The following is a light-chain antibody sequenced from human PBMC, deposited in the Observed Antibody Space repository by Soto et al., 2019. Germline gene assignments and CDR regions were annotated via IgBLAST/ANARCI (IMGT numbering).Light chain of an antibody. CDR2: ANT. V-gene: IGLV1-40*01. CDR3: QSYDSSLSGYVL. CDR1: SSNIGAGYD. J-gene: IGLJ2*01. Sequence: QSVLTQPPSVSGAPGQRVTISCTGRSSNIGAGYDVHWYQQLPGTAPKLLIYANTNRPSGVPDRFSASRSGTSASLAITGLQAEDEADYYCQSYDSSLSGYVLFGGGTKLTVL.